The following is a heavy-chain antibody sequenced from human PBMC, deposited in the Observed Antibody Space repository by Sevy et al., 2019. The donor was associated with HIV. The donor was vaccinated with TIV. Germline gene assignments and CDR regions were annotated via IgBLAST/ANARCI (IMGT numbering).Heavy chain of an antibody. CDR2: MSTYNGNT. CDR3: ARVTFLYYFDY. CDR1: GYPFTNYG. Sequence: ASVKVSCKTSGYPFTNYGVTWVRQAPGQGLEWMGWMSTYNGNTNYAQKYQGRVTMTTVTSTNTVYMELRSLRSDDTAIYYRARVTFLYYFDYLGQGTLVPVSS. V-gene: IGHV1-18*01. J-gene: IGHJ4*02.